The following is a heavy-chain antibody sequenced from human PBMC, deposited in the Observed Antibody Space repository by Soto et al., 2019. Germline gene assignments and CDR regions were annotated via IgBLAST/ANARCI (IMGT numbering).Heavy chain of an antibody. CDR2: IWYDGSNK. CDR3: ARDAKTPTVYYGMDV. V-gene: IGHV3-33*01. CDR1: GFTFSSYG. D-gene: IGHD4-17*01. Sequence: GGSLRLSCAASGFTFSSYGMHWVRQAPGKGLEWVAVIWYDGSNKYYADSVKGRFTISRDNSKNTLYLQMNSLRAEDTAVYYCARDAKTPTVYYGMDVWGQGTTVTVSS. J-gene: IGHJ6*02.